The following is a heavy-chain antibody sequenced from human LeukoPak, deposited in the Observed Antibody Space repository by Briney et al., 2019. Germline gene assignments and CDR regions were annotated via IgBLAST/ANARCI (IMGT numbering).Heavy chain of an antibody. CDR3: ARGLMGYCSGGSCFHFDY. V-gene: IGHV1-8*01. D-gene: IGHD2-15*01. CDR2: MNPNGGNT. Sequence: GASVKVSCKASGYTFTSYDINWVRQATGQGLEWMGWMNPNGGNTGYAQKFQGRVTMTRNTSISTAYMELSSLRSEDTAVYYCARGLMGYCSGGSCFHFDYWGQGTLVTVSS. J-gene: IGHJ4*02. CDR1: GYTFTSYD.